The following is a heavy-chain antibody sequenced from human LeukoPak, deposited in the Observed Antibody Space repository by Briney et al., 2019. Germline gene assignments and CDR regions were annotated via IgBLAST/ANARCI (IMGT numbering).Heavy chain of an antibody. Sequence: GGSLRLSCAASGFTFSSYGMHWVPQAPGKGLEWVAVIWYDGSNKYYADSVKGRFTISRDNSKNTLYLQMNSLRAEDTAVYYCAKDLYYDSSGPLDYWGQGTLVTVSS. CDR3: AKDLYYDSSGPLDY. CDR1: GFTFSSYG. V-gene: IGHV3-33*06. J-gene: IGHJ4*02. CDR2: IWYDGSNK. D-gene: IGHD3-22*01.